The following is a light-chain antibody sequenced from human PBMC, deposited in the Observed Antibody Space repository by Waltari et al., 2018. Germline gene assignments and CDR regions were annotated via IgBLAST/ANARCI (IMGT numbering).Light chain of an antibody. CDR1: SSDVGAYTF. CDR3: SSFTTSGTYV. Sequence: QSALTQPASVSGSPGQSIAISCAGTSSDVGAYTFVSWYQQHPGKAPKLMIYDVNERPSGVSDRFSGSKSGNTASLTISGLQAEDETDYYCSSFTTSGTYVFGTGTKVTVL. V-gene: IGLV2-14*03. J-gene: IGLJ1*01. CDR2: DVN.